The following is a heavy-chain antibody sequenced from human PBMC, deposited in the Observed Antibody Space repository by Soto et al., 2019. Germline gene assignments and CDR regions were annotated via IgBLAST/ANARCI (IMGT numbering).Heavy chain of an antibody. CDR3: ARRNYSPYYYYGMDV. V-gene: IGHV1-8*01. CDR2: MNPNSGNT. CDR1: GYTFTSYD. D-gene: IGHD4-4*01. J-gene: IGHJ6*02. Sequence: GASVKVSCKASGYTFTSYDINCVRQATGQVLEWMGWMNPNSGNTGYAQKFQGRVTMTRNTSISTAYMELSSLRSEDTAVYYCARRNYSPYYYYGMDVWGQGTTVTVSS.